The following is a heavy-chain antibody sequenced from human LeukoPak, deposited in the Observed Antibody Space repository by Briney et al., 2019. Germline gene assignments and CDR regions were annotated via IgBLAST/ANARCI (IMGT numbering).Heavy chain of an antibody. V-gene: IGHV3-30-3*01. CDR2: ISYDGSNK. CDR1: GFTFSSYA. CDR3: ARDRTGTTDY. D-gene: IGHD1-1*01. J-gene: IGHJ4*02. Sequence: PGGSLRLSCAASGFTFSSYAMHWVRQAPGKGLEWVAVISYDGSNKYYADSVKGRFTISGDNSKNTLYLQMNSLRAEDTAVYYCARDRTGTTDYWGQGTLVTVSS.